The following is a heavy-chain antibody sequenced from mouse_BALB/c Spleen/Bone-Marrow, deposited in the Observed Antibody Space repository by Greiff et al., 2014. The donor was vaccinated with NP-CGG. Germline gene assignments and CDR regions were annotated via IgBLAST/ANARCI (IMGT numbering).Heavy chain of an antibody. CDR2: IRLKSNNYAT. J-gene: IGHJ3*01. Sequence: EVQVEESGGGLVQPGGSMKLSCVASGFTFSNYWMNWVRQSPEKGLDWVAEIRLKSNNYATNYAESVKGRLTISRDDSKSSVYLQMNNLRAEDSGIYYCTTGFAYWGQGTLVTVSA. CDR3: TTGFAY. CDR1: GFTFSNYW. V-gene: IGHV6-6*02.